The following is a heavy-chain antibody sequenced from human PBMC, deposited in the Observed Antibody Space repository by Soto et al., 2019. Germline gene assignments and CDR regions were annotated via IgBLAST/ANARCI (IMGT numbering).Heavy chain of an antibody. CDR3: ARHSGYDILTGYYSPIDY. CDR2: IYYSGST. D-gene: IGHD3-9*01. CDR1: GGSISSSSYY. J-gene: IGHJ4*02. V-gene: IGHV4-39*01. Sequence: PSETLSLTCTVSGGSISSSSYYWGWIRQPPGKGLEWIGSIYYSGSTYYNPSLKSRVTISVDTSKNQFSLKLSSVTAADTAVYYCARHSGYDILTGYYSPIDYWGQGTLVTVSS.